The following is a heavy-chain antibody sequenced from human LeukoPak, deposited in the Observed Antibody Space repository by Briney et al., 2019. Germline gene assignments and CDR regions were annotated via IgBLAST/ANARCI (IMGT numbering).Heavy chain of an antibody. J-gene: IGHJ3*02. CDR3: ARVNSGWYDDAFDI. V-gene: IGHV3-43*02. Sequence: GGSLRLSCAASGFTFDDYAMHWVRQAPGKGLEWVSLISGDGGSTYYADSVKGRFTISRDNAKNSLYLQMNSLRAEDTAVYYCARVNSGWYDDAFDIWGQGTMVTVSS. CDR1: GFTFDDYA. D-gene: IGHD6-19*01. CDR2: ISGDGGST.